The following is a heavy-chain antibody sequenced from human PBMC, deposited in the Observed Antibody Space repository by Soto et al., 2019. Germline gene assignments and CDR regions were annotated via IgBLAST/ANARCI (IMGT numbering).Heavy chain of an antibody. CDR3: AKPIVAAGYYGMDV. Sequence: GGSLRLSCAASGFTFRSCDMHWVRQAPGKGLEWMGVISFDGIKKYYADSVKGRFTISRDSSKNKLYLQMNSLRPEDTAVYYCAKPIVAAGYYGMDVWGQGTTVTVSS. D-gene: IGHD6-13*01. J-gene: IGHJ6*02. CDR2: ISFDGIKK. CDR1: GFTFRSCD. V-gene: IGHV3-30*18.